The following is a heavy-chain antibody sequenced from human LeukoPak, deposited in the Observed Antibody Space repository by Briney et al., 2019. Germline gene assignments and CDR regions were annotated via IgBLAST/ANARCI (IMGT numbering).Heavy chain of an antibody. V-gene: IGHV4-34*09. J-gene: IGHJ3*02. Sequence: SETLSLTCAVYGGSFSGYYWSWIRQPPGKGLEWIGYIYYSGSTYYNPSLKSRVTISVDTSKNQFSLKLSSVTAADTAVYYCAREPTETLDAFDIWGQGTMVTVSS. CDR2: IYYSGST. CDR1: GGSFSGYY. D-gene: IGHD1-1*01. CDR3: AREPTETLDAFDI.